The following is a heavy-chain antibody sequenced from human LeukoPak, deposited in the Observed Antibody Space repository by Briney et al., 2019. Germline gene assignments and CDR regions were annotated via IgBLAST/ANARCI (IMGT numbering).Heavy chain of an antibody. CDR2: IYYSGST. J-gene: IGHJ4*02. Sequence: SETLSLTCTVSGGSISTGGYYWSWIRQHPGKGLEWIGNIYYSGSTYYNPSLKSRVTISVTTSKNQFSLKLSSVTAADTAVYYCAREVRYSGYQDYWGQGTLVTVSS. D-gene: IGHD5-12*01. CDR3: AREVRYSGYQDY. CDR1: GGSISTGGYY. V-gene: IGHV4-31*03.